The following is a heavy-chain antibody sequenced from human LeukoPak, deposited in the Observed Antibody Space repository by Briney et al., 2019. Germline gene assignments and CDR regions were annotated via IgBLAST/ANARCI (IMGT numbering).Heavy chain of an antibody. V-gene: IGHV4-59*08. CDR1: GDSISSNY. CDR2: IYYSGST. D-gene: IGHD4-23*01. CDR3: ATTTVVTRYWYFDL. J-gene: IGHJ2*01. Sequence: SETLPLTCTVSGDSISSNYWSWIRQPPGKGLEWIGYIYYSGSTNYNPSLKSRVTISVDTSKNQFSLKLSSVTAADTAVYYCATTTVVTRYWYFDLWGRGTLVTVSS.